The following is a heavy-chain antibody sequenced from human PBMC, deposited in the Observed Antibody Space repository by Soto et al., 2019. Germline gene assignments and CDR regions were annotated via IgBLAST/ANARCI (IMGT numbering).Heavy chain of an antibody. CDR3: ARDLYGYYYYYGMDV. J-gene: IGHJ6*02. D-gene: IGHD4-17*01. V-gene: IGHV1-3*01. CDR1: GYTFSTYG. CDR2: INAGNGNT. Sequence: RPPVKVSCKASGYTFSTYGSSWGRQAPGQRLEWMGWINAGNGNTKYSQKFQGRVTITRDTSASTAYMELSSLRSEDTAVYYCARDLYGYYYYYGMDVWGQGTTVTVSS.